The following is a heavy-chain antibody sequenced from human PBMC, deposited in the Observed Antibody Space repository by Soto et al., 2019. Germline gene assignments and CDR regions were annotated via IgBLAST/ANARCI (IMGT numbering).Heavy chain of an antibody. CDR3: AKAWGWFDP. J-gene: IGHJ5*02. V-gene: IGHV3-23*01. CDR1: GFTFTSYA. D-gene: IGHD3-16*01. CDR2: ISASGGTT. Sequence: EVQLLESGGDLVHPGGSLSLSCAASGFTFTSYAMTWVRQAPEKGLEWVSSISASGGTTYCTDSVKGRFTISRDNSKNTLFLQMNSLRAEDTAVYYCAKAWGWFDPWGQGTLVTVSS.